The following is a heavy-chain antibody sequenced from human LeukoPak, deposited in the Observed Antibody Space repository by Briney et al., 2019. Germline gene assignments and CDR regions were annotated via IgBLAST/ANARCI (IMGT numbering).Heavy chain of an antibody. CDR1: GGTFSSYA. D-gene: IGHD2-2*01. V-gene: IGHV1-69*13. CDR3: AREGMVPAARSWFDP. J-gene: IGHJ5*02. Sequence: GASVKVSCKASGGTFSSYAISWVRQAPGQGLEWMGGIIPIFGTANYAQKFQGRVTITADESTSTAYMELSSLRSEDTAVYYCAREGMVPAARSWFDPWGQGTLVTVSS. CDR2: IIPIFGTA.